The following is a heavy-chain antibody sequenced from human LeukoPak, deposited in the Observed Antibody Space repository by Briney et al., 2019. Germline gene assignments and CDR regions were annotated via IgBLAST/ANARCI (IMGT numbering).Heavy chain of an antibody. CDR3: ARGGVGGSGSYYSSYFDY. V-gene: IGHV1-69*05. CDR1: GGTFSSYA. D-gene: IGHD3-10*01. CDR2: FIPIFGTA. Sequence: GASVKVSCKASGGTFSSYAISWVRQAPGQGLEWMGGFIPIFGTANYAQKFQSRVTITTDESTSTAYMELSSLRPEDTAVYYCARGGVGGSGSYYSSYFDYWGQGTLVTVSS. J-gene: IGHJ4*02.